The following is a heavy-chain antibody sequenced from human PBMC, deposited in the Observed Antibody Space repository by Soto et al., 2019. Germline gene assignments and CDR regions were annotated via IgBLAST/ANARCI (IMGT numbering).Heavy chain of an antibody. J-gene: IGHJ4*02. V-gene: IGHV3-30*18. CDR2: ISFDGNNK. CDR1: GFTFSSYG. D-gene: IGHD6-19*01. CDR3: AKEGIAVGDY. Sequence: QVQLVESGGGVVQPGRSLTLSCAASGFTFSSYGMHWVRQAPGKGLEWVAVISFDGNNKYYADSVQGRFTISRDNSKNTLYLQMNSLRADDTGVYYCAKEGIAVGDYLGQGTLVTLSS.